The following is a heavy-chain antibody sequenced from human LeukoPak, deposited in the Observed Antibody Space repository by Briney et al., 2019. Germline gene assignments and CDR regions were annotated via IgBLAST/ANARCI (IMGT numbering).Heavy chain of an antibody. CDR3: ASVYSGSYLDY. CDR2: INHSGST. CDR1: GGSFSGYY. V-gene: IGHV4-34*01. D-gene: IGHD1-26*01. Sequence: SETLSLTCAVYGGSFSGYYWSWIRQPPGKGLEWIGEINHSGSTNYNPSLKSRVTISVDTSKNQFSLKLSSVTAADTAVYYCASVYSGSYLDYWGQGTLVTVSS. J-gene: IGHJ4*02.